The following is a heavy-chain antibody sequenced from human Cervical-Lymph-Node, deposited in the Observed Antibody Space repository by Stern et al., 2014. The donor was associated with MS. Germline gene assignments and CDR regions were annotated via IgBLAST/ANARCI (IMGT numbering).Heavy chain of an antibody. J-gene: IGHJ4*02. CDR1: GFVFSASG. V-gene: IGHV3-73*01. CDR3: TRQGPAPVDDFDY. Sequence: EVQLVESGGGLVQPGGALKLPCAASGFVFSASGIHWVGQASGKGREWVGRIRGKGNNYATDYAASVKGRFTISRDDSRNTAYLQMSSLMTEDTAIYYCTRQGPAPVDDFDYWGQGTLVTVSS. CDR2: IRGKGNNYAT.